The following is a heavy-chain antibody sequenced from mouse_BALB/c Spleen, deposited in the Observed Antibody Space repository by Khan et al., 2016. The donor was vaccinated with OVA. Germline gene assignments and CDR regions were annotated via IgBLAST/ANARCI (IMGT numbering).Heavy chain of an antibody. J-gene: IGHJ3*01. V-gene: IGHV14-3*02. D-gene: IGHD2-10*02. CDR2: IDPANGNT. CDR1: GFNIKDTY. Sequence: VQLKQSGAELVKPGASVKLSCTASGFNIKDTYMHWVKQRPEQGLEWIGRIDPANGNTKYDPKFQGKATITADTSSNTAYLQLSSLTSEDTAVDYCCRGLYGNVVAYWGQGTLVTVSA. CDR3: CRGLYGNVVAY.